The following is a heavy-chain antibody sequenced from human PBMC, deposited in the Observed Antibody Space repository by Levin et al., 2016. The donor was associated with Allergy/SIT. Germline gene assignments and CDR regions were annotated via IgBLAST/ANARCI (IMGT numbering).Heavy chain of an antibody. D-gene: IGHD3-3*01. CDR1: GFTFNSYW. Sequence: GGSLRLSCAASGFTFNSYWIHWVRQAPGEGLVWLAGMNSDGSKTNYADFVKGRSFISRDNAKKTMDLQMNSLRVDDSAVYYCTRDRLLSGRYTGMDVWGQGTTVIVSS. CDR3: TRDRLLSGRYTGMDV. CDR2: MNSDGSKT. V-gene: IGHV3-74*01. J-gene: IGHJ6*02.